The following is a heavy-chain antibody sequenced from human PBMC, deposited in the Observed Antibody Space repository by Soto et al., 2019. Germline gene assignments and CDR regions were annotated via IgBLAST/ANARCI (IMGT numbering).Heavy chain of an antibody. CDR3: AKEQTPNYYDSSRYPGPFDY. J-gene: IGHJ4*02. D-gene: IGHD3-22*01. CDR1: AFTFRTYG. V-gene: IGHV3-30*18. Sequence: LRLSCAASAFTFRTYGMHWVRQAPGKGLEWVAIISFDGNNRYYADSVKGRFTISRDNSKNTLYLEMNSLRAEDTAVYYCAKEQTPNYYDSSRYPGPFDYWGQGALVTVSS. CDR2: ISFDGNNR.